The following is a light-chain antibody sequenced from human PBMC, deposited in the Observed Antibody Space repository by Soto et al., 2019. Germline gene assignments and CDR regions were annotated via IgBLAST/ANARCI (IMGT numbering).Light chain of an antibody. Sequence: EVVLPQYPVAIPLSTGGLSMLSCRASQSVSSSYLAWYQQKPGQAPRLLIYGASSRATGIPDRFSGSGSRTDFTLTISRLEPEDFAVYYCHHYGSSAWTFGQGTKVDIK. CDR1: QSVSSSY. CDR2: GAS. CDR3: HHYGSSAWT. J-gene: IGKJ1*01. V-gene: IGKV3-20*01.